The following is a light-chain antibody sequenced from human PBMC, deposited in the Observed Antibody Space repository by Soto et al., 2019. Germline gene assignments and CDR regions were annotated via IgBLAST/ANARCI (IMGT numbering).Light chain of an antibody. CDR1: QSISSY. J-gene: IGKJ4*02. V-gene: IGKV1-39*01. Sequence: DSQMTLSPSSLAASVGDRVTITCRARQSISSYLNWYQQKPGKAPRLLIYAASSLHSGVPSRFSGSGSGTDFTLTISSLQPEDFATYYCQQSYSTPRTFGGGTKVDIK. CDR3: QQSYSTPRT. CDR2: AAS.